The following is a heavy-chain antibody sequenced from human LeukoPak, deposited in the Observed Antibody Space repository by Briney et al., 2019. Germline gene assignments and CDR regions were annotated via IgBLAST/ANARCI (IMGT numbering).Heavy chain of an antibody. J-gene: IGHJ4*02. D-gene: IGHD6-19*01. Sequence: VASVKVSCKASGYKFTGYNMHWVRQAPGQGLEWMGIINPSGGSTSYAQKFQGRVTMTRDTSTSTVYMELSSLRSEDTAVYYCARDPRLAAVAGIDYWGQGTLVTVSS. CDR1: GYKFTGYN. V-gene: IGHV1-46*01. CDR2: INPSGGST. CDR3: ARDPRLAAVAGIDY.